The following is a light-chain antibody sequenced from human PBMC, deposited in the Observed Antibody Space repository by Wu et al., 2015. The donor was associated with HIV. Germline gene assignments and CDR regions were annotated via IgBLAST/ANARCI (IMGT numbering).Light chain of an antibody. Sequence: DIQLTQSPSFLSASIGDRVTITCRASQGISSYLVWYQQKPGKAPKLLIYAASTLQSGVPSRFSGSGSGTEFTLTVSSLQSDDFDTYYCQQYNSYQETFGQGTKVEIK. CDR2: AAS. CDR1: QGISSY. J-gene: IGKJ1*01. V-gene: IGKV1-9*01. CDR3: QQYNSYQET.